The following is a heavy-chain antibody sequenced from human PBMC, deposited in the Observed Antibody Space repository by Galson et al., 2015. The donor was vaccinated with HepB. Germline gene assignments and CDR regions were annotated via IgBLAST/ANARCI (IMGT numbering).Heavy chain of an antibody. D-gene: IGHD2-2*01. CDR1: GFTFSDYY. CDR3: ARLPAANIYYYYYMDV. CDR2: ISTTSSYT. J-gene: IGHJ6*03. Sequence: SLRLSCAASGFTFSDYYMSWIRQAPGKGLEWVSFISTTSSYTNYADSVKSRFTISRDNAKNSLYLQMNSLRAEDTALYYRARLPAANIYYYYYMDVWGKGTTVTVSS. V-gene: IGHV3-11*06.